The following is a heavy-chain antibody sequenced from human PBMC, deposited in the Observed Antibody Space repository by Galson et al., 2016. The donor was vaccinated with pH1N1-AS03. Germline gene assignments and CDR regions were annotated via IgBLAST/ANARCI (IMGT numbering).Heavy chain of an antibody. CDR3: ARRYYFDY. J-gene: IGHJ4*02. CDR1: GYTLTRYY. D-gene: IGHD3-16*02. CDR2: MDPRGGPT. V-gene: IGHV1-46*01. Sequence: SVKVSCKASGYTLTRYYMHWVRQAPGKGLEWMGIMDPRGGPTTYAPRFQGRTTITTDTSPSTAYMELVSPRSEDTAVYYCARRYYFDYWGQGTLVTVSS.